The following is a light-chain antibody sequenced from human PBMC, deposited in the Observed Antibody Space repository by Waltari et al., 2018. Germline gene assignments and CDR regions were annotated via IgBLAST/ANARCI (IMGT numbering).Light chain of an antibody. CDR2: EAS. Sequence: CRASPSVGRYLAWYQQKPGQAPRLLIYEASTRATGIPDRFSGSGSGTVFSLTISRLESEDCAVYYCQKYVNLPATFGQGTKVEIK. CDR3: QKYVNLPAT. J-gene: IGKJ1*01. CDR1: PSVGRY. V-gene: IGKV3-20*01.